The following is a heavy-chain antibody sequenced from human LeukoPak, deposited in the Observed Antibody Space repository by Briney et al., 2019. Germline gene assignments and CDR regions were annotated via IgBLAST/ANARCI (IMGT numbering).Heavy chain of an antibody. Sequence: ASVKVSCKASGYTFTSYGISWVRQAPGQGLEWMGGIIPIFGTTNYAQKFQGRDTITADESTSTAYMELSSLRSEDTAVYYCARARGGGHDSSGYYYLPDYWGQGTLVTVSS. CDR1: GYTFTSYG. D-gene: IGHD3-22*01. J-gene: IGHJ4*02. CDR3: ARARGGGHDSSGYYYLPDY. V-gene: IGHV1-69*13. CDR2: IIPIFGTT.